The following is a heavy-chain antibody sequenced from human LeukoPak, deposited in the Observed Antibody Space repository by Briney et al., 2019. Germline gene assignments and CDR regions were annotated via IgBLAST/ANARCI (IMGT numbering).Heavy chain of an antibody. CDR1: GYXFTTYW. Sequence: PGESLKISCNGSGYXFTTYWICWVRQMPGKGLESMGIIYPGDSDTKYNPSFQGQVAISADKSISTAYLRWSSLKTSDTAMYYCVRLDSSGWYYFDYWGQGTLVTVSS. CDR3: VRLDSSGWYYFDY. J-gene: IGHJ4*02. V-gene: IGHV5-51*01. CDR2: IYPGDSDT. D-gene: IGHD6-19*01.